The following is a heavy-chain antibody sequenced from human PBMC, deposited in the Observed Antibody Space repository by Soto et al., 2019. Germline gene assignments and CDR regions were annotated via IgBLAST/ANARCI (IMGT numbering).Heavy chain of an antibody. D-gene: IGHD1-1*01. J-gene: IGHJ6*02. CDR2: IIPIFGTA. CDR3: ARVVDWNGPDYYYGMDV. CDR1: GGTFCSYA. V-gene: IGHV1-69*13. Sequence: ASVKGSCKASGGTFCSYAISWVRQAPGQGLEWMGRIIPIFGTANYARTFQGRVTITADESTSTAYMELSSLRSAPTAVYYCARVVDWNGPDYYYGMDVWGQGTTVTVSS.